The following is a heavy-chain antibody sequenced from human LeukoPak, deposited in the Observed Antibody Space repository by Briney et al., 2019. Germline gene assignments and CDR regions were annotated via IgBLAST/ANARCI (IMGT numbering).Heavy chain of an antibody. V-gene: IGHV3-30*02. J-gene: IGHJ4*02. D-gene: IGHD3-16*02. CDR1: GFTFSSYG. CDR3: AKDRGFGEVIARFDY. CDR2: IRYDGSNK. Sequence: GGSLRLSCAASGFTFSSYGMHWVRQAPGKGLEWVAFIRYDGSNKYYADSVKGRFTISRDNSKNTLYLQMNSLRAEDTAVYYCAKDRGFGEVIARFDYWGQGTLVTVSS.